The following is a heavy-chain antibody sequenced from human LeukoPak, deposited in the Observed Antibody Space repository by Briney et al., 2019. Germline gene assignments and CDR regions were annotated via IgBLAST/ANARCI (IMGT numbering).Heavy chain of an antibody. CDR1: GGSISSYY. CDR3: ARDRLTYYYDSSGLNWFDP. V-gene: IGHV4-4*07. Sequence: SETLSLTCTVSGGSISSYYWSWIRQPAGKGLEWIGRIYTSGSTNYNPSLKSRVTMSVDTSKNQFSLKLSSVTAADTAVYYCARDRLTYYYDSSGLNWFDPWGQGTLVTVSS. D-gene: IGHD3-22*01. J-gene: IGHJ5*02. CDR2: IYTSGST.